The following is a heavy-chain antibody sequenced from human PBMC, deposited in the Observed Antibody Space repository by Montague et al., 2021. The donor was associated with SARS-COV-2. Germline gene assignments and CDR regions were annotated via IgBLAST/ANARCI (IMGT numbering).Heavy chain of an antibody. V-gene: IGHV4-59*01. CDR1: GGSISSYY. D-gene: IGHD3-22*01. J-gene: IGHJ3*02. CDR2: IYYSRST. CDR3: ARGWYYDYAFDI. Sequence: SETLSLTCTVSGGSISSYYWSWIRQPQGKGLEWIWYIYYSRSTNYNPYLKIRLTISVDTSKNQFSLKLSSVTAADTAVYYCARGWYYDYAFDIWGQGTMVTVSS.